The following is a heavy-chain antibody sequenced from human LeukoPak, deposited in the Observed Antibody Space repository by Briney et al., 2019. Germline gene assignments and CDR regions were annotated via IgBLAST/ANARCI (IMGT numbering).Heavy chain of an antibody. Sequence: PSETLSLTCAVDGGSFSGYYWSWIRQPPGNGLEWIGEINHSGSTNHHPSLKSRVTISVDTSKNQISLKLSSVTAADTAVYYCARVLGGIAARPDYFDYWGQGTLVTVSS. CDR2: INHSGST. V-gene: IGHV4-34*01. CDR1: GGSFSGYY. CDR3: ARVLGGIAARPDYFDY. D-gene: IGHD6-6*01. J-gene: IGHJ4*02.